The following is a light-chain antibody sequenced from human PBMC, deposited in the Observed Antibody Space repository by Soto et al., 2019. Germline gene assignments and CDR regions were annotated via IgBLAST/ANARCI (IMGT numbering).Light chain of an antibody. V-gene: IGKV3-15*01. J-gene: IGKJ5*01. CDR2: GAS. CDR1: QSVSNN. CDR3: QQYKNWPPIT. Sequence: IVMTHSPVTLSVSPGEIATLSFGASQSVSNNLAWYQQKPGQAPRLLIYGASNRATGIPARFSGSGSGTEFTLTISSLQSEDFALYYCQQYKNWPPITFGQGTRLEIK.